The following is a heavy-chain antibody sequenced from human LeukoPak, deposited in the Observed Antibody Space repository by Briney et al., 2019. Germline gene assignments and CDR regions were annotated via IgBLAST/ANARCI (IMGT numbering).Heavy chain of an antibody. CDR2: IYDSGST. CDR3: ARELQYDAFDI. CDR1: GGSISSGGYS. J-gene: IGHJ3*02. V-gene: IGHV4-30-2*01. D-gene: IGHD4-11*01. Sequence: SETLSLTCAVSGGSISSGGYSWSWIRQPPGKGLEWIGYIYDSGSTYYNPSLKSRVTISVDRPKNQFSLKLSSVTAADTAVYYCARELQYDAFDIWGQGTMVTVSS.